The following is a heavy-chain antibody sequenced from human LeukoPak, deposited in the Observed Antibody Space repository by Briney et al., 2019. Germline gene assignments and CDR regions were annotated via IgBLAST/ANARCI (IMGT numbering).Heavy chain of an antibody. V-gene: IGHV1-8*01. D-gene: IGHD6-19*01. CDR1: GYTFTSYD. Sequence: ASVKVSCKASGYTFTSYDINWVRQATGPGLEWMGWMNPNSGNTGYAQKFQGRVTMTRNTSISTAYMELSSLRSEDTAVYYCARAVSSGWYGGYYYYYYYMDVWGKGTTVTISS. CDR2: MNPNSGNT. CDR3: ARAVSSGWYGGYYYYYYYMDV. J-gene: IGHJ6*03.